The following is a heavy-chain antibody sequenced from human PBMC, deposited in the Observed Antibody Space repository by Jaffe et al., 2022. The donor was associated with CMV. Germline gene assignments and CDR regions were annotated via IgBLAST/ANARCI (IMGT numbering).Heavy chain of an antibody. CDR3: ARVAPYSSSSRPFDY. V-gene: IGHV1-2*02. Sequence: QVQLVQSGAEVKKPGASVKVSCKASGYTFTGYYMHWVRQAPGQGLEWMGWINPNSGGTNYAQKFQGRVTMTRDTSISTAYMELSRLRSDDTAVYYCARVAPYSSSSRPFDYWGQGTLVTVSS. CDR1: GYTFTGYY. D-gene: IGHD6-6*01. J-gene: IGHJ4*02. CDR2: INPNSGGT.